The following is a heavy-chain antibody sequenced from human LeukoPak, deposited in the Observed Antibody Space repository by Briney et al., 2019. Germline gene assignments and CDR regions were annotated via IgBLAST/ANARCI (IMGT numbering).Heavy chain of an antibody. V-gene: IGHV3-9*01. CDR3: AKGIVATIFYYGMDV. Sequence: PGRSLRLSCAASGFTFDDYAMHWVRQAPGKGLEWVSGISWNSGSIGYADSVKGRFTISRDNAKNSLYLQMNSLRAEDTALYYCAKGIVATIFYYGMDVWGQGTTVTVSS. CDR1: GFTFDDYA. J-gene: IGHJ6*02. D-gene: IGHD5-12*01. CDR2: ISWNSGSI.